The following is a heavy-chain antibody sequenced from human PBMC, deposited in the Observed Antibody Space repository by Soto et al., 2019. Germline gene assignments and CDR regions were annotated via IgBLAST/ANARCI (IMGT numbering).Heavy chain of an antibody. CDR1: GDSISGTNW. CDR2: VHHDGRT. CDR3: ARVRQYCSGHSCYLDP. Sequence: PSETLSLTCAVSGDSISGTNWWNWVRQSPGAGLEWIGEVHHDGRTNYNPSLKSRVAISVDKSNNHFSLKLNFMTAADTAIYYCARVRQYCSGHSCYLDPWGQGALVTVSS. V-gene: IGHV4-4*02. D-gene: IGHD2-15*01. J-gene: IGHJ5*02.